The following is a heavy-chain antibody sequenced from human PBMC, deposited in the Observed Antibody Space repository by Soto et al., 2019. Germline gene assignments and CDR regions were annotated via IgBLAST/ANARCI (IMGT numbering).Heavy chain of an antibody. CDR1: GFTFSSYG. CDR3: ARDSGAFHSSGWYGGFDY. D-gene: IGHD6-19*01. CDR2: IWYDGSNK. J-gene: IGHJ4*02. V-gene: IGHV3-33*01. Sequence: QVQLVESGGGVVQPGRSLRLSCAAYGFTFSSYGMHWVRQAPGKGLEWVAVIWYDGSNKYYADSVKGRFTISRDNSKNTLYLQMNSLRAEDTAVYYCARDSGAFHSSGWYGGFDYWGQGTLVTVSS.